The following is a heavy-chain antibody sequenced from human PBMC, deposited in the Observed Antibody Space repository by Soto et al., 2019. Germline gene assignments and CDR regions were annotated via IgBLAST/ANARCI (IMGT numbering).Heavy chain of an antibody. CDR1: GYTFTSYG. V-gene: IGHV1-18*04. D-gene: IGHD6-13*01. J-gene: IGHJ4*02. Sequence: QVQLVQSGAEVKKPGASVKVSCKASGYTFTSYGFSWVRQAPGLGLEWMGWISAYNGNTNYAQKLQGRVTMTTDTSTSTAYIELRTLRFDDTAVYYCARVHSSSWYAPDYWGQGTLVTVSS. CDR2: ISAYNGNT. CDR3: ARVHSSSWYAPDY.